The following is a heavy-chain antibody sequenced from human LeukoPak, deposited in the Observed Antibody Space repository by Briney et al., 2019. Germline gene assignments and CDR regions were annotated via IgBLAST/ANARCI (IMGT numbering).Heavy chain of an antibody. Sequence: GGSLRLSCAASGFTFSTYAMHWVRQAPGKGLEWVSSISSSSSYIYYADSVKGRFTISRDNAKNSLYLQMNSLRAEDTAVYYCARLPRRDIVVVPAAMPDYWGQGTLVTVSS. D-gene: IGHD2-2*01. V-gene: IGHV3-21*01. CDR3: ARLPRRDIVVVPAAMPDY. J-gene: IGHJ4*02. CDR2: ISSSSSYI. CDR1: GFTFSTYA.